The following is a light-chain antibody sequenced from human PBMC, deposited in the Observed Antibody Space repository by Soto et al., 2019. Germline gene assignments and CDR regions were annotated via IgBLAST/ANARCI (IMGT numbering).Light chain of an antibody. CDR3: QQYNGLPTWT. V-gene: IGKV1-5*03. CDR2: KAS. J-gene: IGKJ1*01. CDR1: QNINIW. Sequence: DLQMTQSPSTLSASVGDRVTITCRASQNINIWLAWYQQKPGTAPKLLIYKASTLESGVPSRFSGNGSGTDFTLTSSSLQPDDSATYYCQQYNGLPTWTFGQGTKVE.